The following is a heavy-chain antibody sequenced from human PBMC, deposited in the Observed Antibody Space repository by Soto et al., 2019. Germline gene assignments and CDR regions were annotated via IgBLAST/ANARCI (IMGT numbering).Heavy chain of an antibody. CDR3: TRGTLKSRGWLNCFDP. D-gene: IGHD6-19*01. Sequence: SETLSLTCTVSGDSIRSYYWSWVRQPPGKGLEWIGSIYYSGSTNYNPSLKSRVAISVQTSQNQFSLKLSSVTAADTAVYYCTRGTLKSRGWLNCFDPWGQGILVTVS. J-gene: IGHJ5*02. CDR1: GDSIRSYY. CDR2: IYYSGST. V-gene: IGHV4-59*01.